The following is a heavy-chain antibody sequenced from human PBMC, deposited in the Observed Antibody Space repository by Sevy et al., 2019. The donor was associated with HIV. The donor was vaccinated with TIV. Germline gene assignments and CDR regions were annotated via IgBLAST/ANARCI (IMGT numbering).Heavy chain of an antibody. Sequence: GGSLRLSCAASGFTFSSYSMNWVRQAPGKGLEWVSSVSGLSNYIYYEDSVKGRFTISRDNAKNSLFLQMNSLRAEDTAVYYCARRLPTWDEMDVWGQGTTVTVSS. CDR3: ARRLPTWDEMDV. V-gene: IGHV3-21*01. CDR2: VSGLSNYI. D-gene: IGHD7-27*01. J-gene: IGHJ6*02. CDR1: GFTFSSYS.